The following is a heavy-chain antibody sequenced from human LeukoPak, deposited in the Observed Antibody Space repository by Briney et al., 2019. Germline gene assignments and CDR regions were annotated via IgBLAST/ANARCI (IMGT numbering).Heavy chain of an antibody. CDR1: GYSISSGYY. J-gene: IGHJ3*02. D-gene: IGHD2-15*01. V-gene: IGHV4-31*11. CDR2: KYYSGSA. CDR3: ATPYCSSLSCLDVFKI. Sequence: PSETLSLTCAVSGYSISSGYYWTWIRQRPGKGLEWIGYKYYSGSAKYNPSLKSRLTISIDTPKNQFSMQLNSVTAADTGMYYCATPYCSSLSCLDVFKIWGRATIVTVSS.